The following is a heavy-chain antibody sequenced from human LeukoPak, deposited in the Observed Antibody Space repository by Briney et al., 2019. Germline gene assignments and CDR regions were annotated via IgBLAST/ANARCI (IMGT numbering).Heavy chain of an antibody. Sequence: ASVKVSCKVSGYTLTELSMHWVQQAPGKGLEWMGGFDPEDGETIYAQKFQGRVTMTEDTSTDTAYMELSSLRSEDTAVYYCATVEGLVGATYYFDYWGQGTLVTVSS. J-gene: IGHJ4*02. D-gene: IGHD1-26*01. V-gene: IGHV1-24*01. CDR3: ATVEGLVGATYYFDY. CDR1: GYTLTELS. CDR2: FDPEDGET.